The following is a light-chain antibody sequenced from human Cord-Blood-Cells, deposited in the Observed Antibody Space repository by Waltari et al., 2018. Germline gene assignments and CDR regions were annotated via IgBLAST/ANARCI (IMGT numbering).Light chain of an antibody. J-gene: IGKJ4*01. CDR3: QQYYSTPLT. CDR2: WAS. Sequence: DIVMTQSTDSLAVLLGERATINCKSSQSVLYSSNNKNYLAWYQQKQGQPPKLLIYWASTRESGVPDRFSGSGSGTDFTLTISSLQAEDVAVYYCQQYYSTPLTFGGGTKVEIK. V-gene: IGKV4-1*01. CDR1: QSVLYSSNNKNY.